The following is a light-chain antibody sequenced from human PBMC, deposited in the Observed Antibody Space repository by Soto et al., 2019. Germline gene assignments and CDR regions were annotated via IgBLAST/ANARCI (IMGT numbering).Light chain of an antibody. J-gene: IGLJ1*01. CDR2: EVT. CDR1: SSDIGGYNY. Sequence: QSALTQPASVSGSPGQSITVSCTGTSSDIGGYNYVYWYQQHPGKAPKLMVYEVTNRPSGVSDRFSGSKSGNTASLTISGLQADDEGYYYCSSYTSRSTLYVFRTGTKVTVL. V-gene: IGLV2-14*01. CDR3: SSYTSRSTLYV.